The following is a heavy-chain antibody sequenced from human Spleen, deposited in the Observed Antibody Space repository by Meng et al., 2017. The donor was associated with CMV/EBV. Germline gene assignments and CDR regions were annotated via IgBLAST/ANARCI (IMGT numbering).Heavy chain of an antibody. CDR3: AKDKLPNAYYYHGMDV. D-gene: IGHD1-1*01. CDR2: VDYDGSDK. CDR1: GFIFRNYG. V-gene: IGHV3-30*02. Sequence: GGSLRLSCAVSGFIFRNYGMHWVRQAPGKGLEWMAHVDYDGSDKYYADSVKGRFTISRDNSKNTLYLQMNSLRVEDTAVYYCAKDKLPNAYYYHGMDVWGQGTTVTVSS. J-gene: IGHJ6*02.